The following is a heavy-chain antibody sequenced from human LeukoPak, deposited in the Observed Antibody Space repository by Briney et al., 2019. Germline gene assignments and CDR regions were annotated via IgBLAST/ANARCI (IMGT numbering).Heavy chain of an antibody. CDR1: GGSISSYY. V-gene: IGHV4-59*08. CDR2: IYYSGST. D-gene: IGHD3-9*01. CDR3: ARLIGESYDILTGYYPSYYYYGMDV. Sequence: SQTLSLTCTVSGGSISSYYWSWIRQPPGKGLEWIGYIYYSGSTNYNPSLKSRVTISVDTSKNQFSLKLSSVTAADTAVYYCARLIGESYDILTGYYPSYYYYGMDVWGQGTTVTVSS. J-gene: IGHJ6*02.